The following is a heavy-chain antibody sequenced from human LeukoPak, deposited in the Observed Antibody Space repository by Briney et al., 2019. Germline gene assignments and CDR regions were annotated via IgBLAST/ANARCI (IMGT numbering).Heavy chain of an antibody. Sequence: GGSLRLSCAASGFTFSSYGMHWVRQAPGKGLEWVAFIRYDGSSKYYADSVKGRFTISRDNSKNTLYLQMNSLRAEDTAVYYCAKDGYYYYYYMDVWGKGTTVTVSS. J-gene: IGHJ6*03. CDR2: IRYDGSSK. V-gene: IGHV3-30*02. CDR3: AKDGYYYYYYMDV. CDR1: GFTFSSYG.